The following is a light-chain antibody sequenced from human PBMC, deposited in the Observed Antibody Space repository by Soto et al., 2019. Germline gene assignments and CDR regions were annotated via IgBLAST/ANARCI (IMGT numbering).Light chain of an antibody. CDR1: QDIKNY. CDR2: DAS. CDR3: QQYDNLPLT. Sequence: DIQMTQSPSSLSASVGDRATITCQASQDIKNYLNWYQPKSGKAPKLLIYDASDLETGVPSRFSGSGSGTDFTFTINSLQPEEIATYYCQQYDNLPLTFGGGTKVDIK. V-gene: IGKV1-33*01. J-gene: IGKJ4*01.